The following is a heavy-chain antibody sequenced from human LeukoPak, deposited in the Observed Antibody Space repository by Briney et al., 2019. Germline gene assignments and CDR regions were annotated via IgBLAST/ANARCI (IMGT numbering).Heavy chain of an antibody. CDR1: GFTFSSYW. CDR3: ATRIAVAGTVY. Sequence: GGSLRLSCAASGFTFSSYWMSWVRQAPGKGLEWVANIKQDGSEKYYVDSVKGRFTISRDNPKNTLYLQVNNLRAEDTAVYYCATRIAVAGTVYWGQGTLVTVSS. D-gene: IGHD6-19*01. J-gene: IGHJ4*02. CDR2: IKQDGSEK. V-gene: IGHV3-7*03.